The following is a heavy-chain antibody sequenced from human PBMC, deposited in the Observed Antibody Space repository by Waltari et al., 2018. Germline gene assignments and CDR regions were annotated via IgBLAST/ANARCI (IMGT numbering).Heavy chain of an antibody. CDR2: ISAYNGNT. Sequence: QVQLVQSGAEVKKPGASVKVSCKASGYTFTSYGISWVRQAPGQGLEWMGWISAYNGNTNYAQKLQGRVTMTTDTSTSTAYMELRSLRSDDTAVYYCARVPLGSHLEWLSPPRIRYYYYYMDVWGKGTTVTISS. CDR1: GYTFTSYG. CDR3: ARVPLGSHLEWLSPPRIRYYYYYMDV. D-gene: IGHD3-3*01. J-gene: IGHJ6*03. V-gene: IGHV1-18*01.